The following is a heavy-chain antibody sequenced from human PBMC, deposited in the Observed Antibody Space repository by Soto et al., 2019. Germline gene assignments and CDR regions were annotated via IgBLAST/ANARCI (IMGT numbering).Heavy chain of an antibody. V-gene: IGHV3-7*03. Sequence: PGGSLRLSCAASGFTFSSYWMSWVRQAPGKGLERVANIKQDGSEKYYVDSVKGRFTISRDNAKNSLYLQMNSLRAEDTAVYYCARSTLVVVTLFDYWGQGTLVTVSS. J-gene: IGHJ4*02. D-gene: IGHD3-22*01. CDR3: ARSTLVVVTLFDY. CDR2: IKQDGSEK. CDR1: GFTFSSYW.